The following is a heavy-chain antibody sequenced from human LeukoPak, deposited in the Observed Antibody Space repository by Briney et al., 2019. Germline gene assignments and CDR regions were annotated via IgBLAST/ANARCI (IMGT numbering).Heavy chain of an antibody. Sequence: GGSLRLSCAASGFTFSSYSMYWVRQAPGKGLEWVSSISSSSSYTYYADSVKGRFTISRDNAKNSLYLQMNSLRAEDTAVYYCARGRRGSGSYGDYWGQGTLVTVSS. D-gene: IGHD3-10*01. J-gene: IGHJ4*02. V-gene: IGHV3-21*01. CDR3: ARGRRGSGSYGDY. CDR1: GFTFSSYS. CDR2: ISSSSSYT.